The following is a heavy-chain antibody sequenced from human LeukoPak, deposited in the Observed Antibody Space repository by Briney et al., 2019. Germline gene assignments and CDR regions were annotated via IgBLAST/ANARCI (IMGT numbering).Heavy chain of an antibody. J-gene: IGHJ4*02. CDR2: IYPGDSDT. CDR1: GYSFTSYW. V-gene: IGHV5-51*01. D-gene: IGHD3-22*01. Sequence: GESLKISCKGSGYSFTSYWIGWVRQMPGKGLECMGIIYPGDSDTRYSPSFQGQVTISADKSISTAYLQWSSLKASDTAMYYCARRTYYYDSSGYYYYYFDYWGQGTLVTVSS. CDR3: ARRTYYYDSSGYYYYYFDY.